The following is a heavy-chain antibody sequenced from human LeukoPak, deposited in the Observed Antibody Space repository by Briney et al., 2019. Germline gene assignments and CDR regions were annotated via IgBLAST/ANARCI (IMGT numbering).Heavy chain of an antibody. CDR2: ISSSGSTI. D-gene: IGHD2-2*01. V-gene: IGHV3-11*01. CDR1: GFTFSDYY. Sequence: PGGSLRLSCAASGFTFSDYYMSWIRQAPGKGLEWVSYISSSGSTIYYADSVKGRFTISRDNAKNSLYLQMNSLRAEDTALYYCARAPRVQVLLTSYYYYMDVWGKGTTVTVSS. CDR3: ARAPRVQVLLTSYYYYMDV. J-gene: IGHJ6*03.